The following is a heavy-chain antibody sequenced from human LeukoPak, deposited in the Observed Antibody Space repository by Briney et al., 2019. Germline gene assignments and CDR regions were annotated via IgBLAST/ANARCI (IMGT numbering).Heavy chain of an antibody. CDR3: ARGYSTSWTYYFGY. CDR2: LHFGGST. Sequence: SETLSLTCTVSDGAITGYYWGWIRQPPGKGLDWIGHLHFGGSTNYNPSLKSRVTISVDTSTNHFSLKLSSVTAADTAVYYCARGYSTSWTYYFGYWGQGALVTVSS. CDR1: DGAITGYY. D-gene: IGHD6-13*01. J-gene: IGHJ4*02. V-gene: IGHV4-59*01.